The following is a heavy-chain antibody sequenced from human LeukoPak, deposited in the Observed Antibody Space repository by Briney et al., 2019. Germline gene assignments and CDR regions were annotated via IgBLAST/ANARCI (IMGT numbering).Heavy chain of an antibody. J-gene: IGHJ4*02. V-gene: IGHV4-34*01. CDR3: ASSPPSCGGDCYSGGPFDY. CDR2: TNHSGST. D-gene: IGHD2-21*02. CDR1: GGSFSGYY. Sequence: SETLSLTCAVYGGSFSGYYWSWIRQPPGKGLEWIGETNHSGSTNYNPSLKSRVTISVDTSKNQFSLKLSSVTAADTAVYYCASSPPSCGGDCYSGGPFDYWGQGTLVTVSS.